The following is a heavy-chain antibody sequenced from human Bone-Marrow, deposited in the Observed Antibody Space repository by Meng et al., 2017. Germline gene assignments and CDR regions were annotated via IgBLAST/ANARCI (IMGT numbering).Heavy chain of an antibody. CDR1: GGSFSDYY. J-gene: IGHJ4*02. Sequence: QDQIKQSGEGLLKPSETLSLTCVVSGGSFSDYYWSWIRQPPGKGLEWIGEINHSGSTNYNPSLEGRATISVDTSQNNLSLRLSSVTAADSAVYYCARGPTTMAHDFDYWGQGTLVTVSS. CDR2: INHSGST. CDR3: ARGPTTMAHDFDY. D-gene: IGHD4-11*01. V-gene: IGHV4-34*01.